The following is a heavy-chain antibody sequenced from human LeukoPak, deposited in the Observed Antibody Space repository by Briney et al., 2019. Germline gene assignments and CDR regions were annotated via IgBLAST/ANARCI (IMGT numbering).Heavy chain of an antibody. CDR2: ISSSSSYI. CDR3: ARESAYCGGDCYSSLYYFDY. D-gene: IGHD2-21*02. Sequence: PGGSLRLSCAASGFTFSSYSMNWVRQDRGKVLRWGSSISSSSSYIYYADSVNGRFTISRDNSQNSLYLQMNSLRAEDTAVYYCARESAYCGGDCYSSLYYFDYWGQGTLVTVSS. V-gene: IGHV3-21*01. J-gene: IGHJ4*02. CDR1: GFTFSSYS.